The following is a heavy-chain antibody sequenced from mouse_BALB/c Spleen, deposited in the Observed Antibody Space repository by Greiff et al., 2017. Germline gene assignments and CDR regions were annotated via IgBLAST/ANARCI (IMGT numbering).Heavy chain of an antibody. CDR3: NEEVRGAY. Sequence: QVQLQQSGPELVKPGALVKISCKASGYTFTSYDINWVKQRPGQGLEWIGWIYPGDGSTKYNEKFKGKATMTADTSSNTAYLQLSSLTSEDTAVYYCNEEVRGAYWGQGTLVTVSA. CDR1: GYTFTSYD. CDR2: IYPGDGST. J-gene: IGHJ3*01. D-gene: IGHD2-14*01. V-gene: IGHV1S56*01.